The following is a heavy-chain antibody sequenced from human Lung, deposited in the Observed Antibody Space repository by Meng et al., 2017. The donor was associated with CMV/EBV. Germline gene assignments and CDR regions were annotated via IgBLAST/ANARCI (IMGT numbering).Heavy chain of an antibody. J-gene: IGHJ4*02. CDR1: GFTFSDYY. D-gene: IGHD1-1*01. V-gene: IGHV3-11*04. Sequence: SXKISXAASGFTFSDYYMSWIRQAPGKGLEWVSYISDSGDAKFYGDSVKGRFTISRDNAKRSIFLQLNSLRADDTAVYYCARFVKDTSTWYSNYFDHWGKGTXVTVSS. CDR2: ISDSGDAK. CDR3: ARFVKDTSTWYSNYFDH.